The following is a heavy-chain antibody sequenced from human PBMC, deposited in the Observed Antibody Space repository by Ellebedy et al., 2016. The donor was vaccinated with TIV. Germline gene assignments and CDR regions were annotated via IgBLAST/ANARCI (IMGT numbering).Heavy chain of an antibody. CDR2: IVGSGA. CDR3: AKDRTSGDGYGVFDS. D-gene: IGHD2-21*02. CDR1: GFTFSPYA. J-gene: IGHJ4*02. Sequence: PGGSLRLSCAASGFTFSPYAMAWVRQAPGKGLEWVSGIVGSGAEKYADSVKGRFTISRDNSKRTVDLQMNSLRAEDTAVYFCAKDRTSGDGYGVFDSWGQGTMVSVSS. V-gene: IGHV3-23*01.